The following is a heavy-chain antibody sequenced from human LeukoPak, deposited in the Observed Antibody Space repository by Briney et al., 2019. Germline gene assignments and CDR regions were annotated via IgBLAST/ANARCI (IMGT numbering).Heavy chain of an antibody. J-gene: IGHJ4*02. CDR2: INHSGST. D-gene: IGHD6-6*01. CDR3: ARAEMGIAARPFDY. CDR1: GGSFSGYF. V-gene: IGHV4-34*01. Sequence: PSETLSLTCAVYGGSFSGYFWSWIRQPPGEGLEWIGEINHSGSTNYNPSLKSRVTISVDTSKNQFSLKLSSVTAADTAVYYCARAEMGIAARPFDYWGQGTLVTVSS.